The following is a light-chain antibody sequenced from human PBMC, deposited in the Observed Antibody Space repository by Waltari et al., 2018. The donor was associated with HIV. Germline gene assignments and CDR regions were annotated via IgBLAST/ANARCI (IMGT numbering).Light chain of an antibody. J-gene: IGKJ2*01. V-gene: IGKV2-30*01. CDR1: QTLLYSDGNTY. CDR3: MQGTQWPYT. CDR2: RVS. Sequence: DVVMTQSPLSLTVTLGQSASISCRSSQTLLYSDGNTYFSWFQQRPGQSPRRLIYRVSNRDSGVSDRFSGSGSGSDFTLKISRVEADDVGVYYCMQGTQWPYTFGQGTKLEIE.